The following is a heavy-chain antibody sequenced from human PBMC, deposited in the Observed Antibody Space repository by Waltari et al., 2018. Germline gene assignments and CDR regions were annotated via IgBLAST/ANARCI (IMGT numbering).Heavy chain of an antibody. CDR2: IHPNSGDT. Sequence: QVQLVQSGAEVKKPGAPVKVSCKASGYTFTGQYIHWVRQALGQGLEWMGWIHPNSGDTNYAQKFQGRVTMTGDTSINTAYIELSSLGSDDTAIYYCAKSRDGYNFFDYWGQGALVTVSS. CDR3: AKSRDGYNFFDY. V-gene: IGHV1-2*02. J-gene: IGHJ4*02. D-gene: IGHD5-12*01. CDR1: GYTFTGQY.